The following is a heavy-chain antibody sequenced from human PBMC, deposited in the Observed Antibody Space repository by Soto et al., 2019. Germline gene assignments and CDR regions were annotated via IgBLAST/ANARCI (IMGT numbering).Heavy chain of an antibody. V-gene: IGHV1-18*01. CDR2: ISAYNGNT. CDR1: GYTFTSYG. CDR3: ARVYCSSTSCTNWFDP. D-gene: IGHD2-2*01. Sequence: ASVKVSCKASGYTFTSYGISWVRQAPGQGLEWMGWISAYNGNTNYAQKLQGRVTMTTDTSTSTAYMELRSLRSDDTAVYYCARVYCSSTSCTNWFDPWGQGTQVTVSS. J-gene: IGHJ5*02.